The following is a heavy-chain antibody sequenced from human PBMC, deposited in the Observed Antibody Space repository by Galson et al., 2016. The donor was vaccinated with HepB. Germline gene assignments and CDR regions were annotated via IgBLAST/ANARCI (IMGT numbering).Heavy chain of an antibody. J-gene: IGHJ4*02. CDR2: ISWYDDK. V-gene: IGHV2-5*01. CDR3: AHPSYSSGWHWAC. D-gene: IGHD6-19*01. CDR1: GFSLSTSGMG. Sequence: PALVKPTQTLTLTCTFSGFSLSTSGMGVGWIRQPPGKALEWLALISWYDDKRYSPSLESRHAITKDTSKNQVFLTMTNMDPVDTGTYYYAHPSYSSGWHWACWGPGALVPVSP.